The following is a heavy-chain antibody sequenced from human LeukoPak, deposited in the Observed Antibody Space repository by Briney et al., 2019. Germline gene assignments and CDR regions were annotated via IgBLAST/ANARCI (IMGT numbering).Heavy chain of an antibody. CDR1: GFTFSSCA. D-gene: IGHD2-15*01. V-gene: IGHV3-23*01. CDR2: ISGSGGST. J-gene: IGHJ4*02. CDR3: AKLASQGCCSSGASVIN. Sequence: PGGSLRLSCAASGFTFSSCAMSWVRQAPGKGLEWVSAISGSGGSTYYADSVKGRFTISRDNSKNTLVLQMNSLRADDTAVYYCAKLASQGCCSSGASVINWGQGTLVSVSS.